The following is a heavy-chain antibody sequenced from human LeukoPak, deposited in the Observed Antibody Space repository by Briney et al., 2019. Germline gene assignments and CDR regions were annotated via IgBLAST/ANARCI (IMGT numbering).Heavy chain of an antibody. V-gene: IGHV1-46*01. CDR3: ARDSIDYGDYLY. J-gene: IGHJ4*02. CDR2: INPSGGST. D-gene: IGHD4-17*01. CDR1: GYTFTSYY. Sequence: ASVKVSCTASGYTFTSYYMHWVRQAPGQGLEWMGIINPSGGSTSYAQKFQGRVTVTRDTSTSTVYMELSSLRSKDTAVYYCARDSIDYGDYLYWGQGTLVTVSS.